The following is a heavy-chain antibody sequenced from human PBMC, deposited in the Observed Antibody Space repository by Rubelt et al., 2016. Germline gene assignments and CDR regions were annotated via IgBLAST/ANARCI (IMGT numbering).Heavy chain of an antibody. V-gene: IGHV4-59*12. Sequence: QVQLQESGPGLVKPSETLSLTCTVSGGSISSYYWSWLRQPPGNGLEWIGYIYYSWSTNYNPSLKSLGTISVDTAKNQFSLKLSSVTDADTAVYYWAREDCSSTSCYIPYGMDVWGQGTTVTVSS. J-gene: IGHJ6*02. CDR3: AREDCSSTSCYIPYGMDV. D-gene: IGHD2-2*02. CDR2: IYYSWST. CDR1: GGSISSYY.